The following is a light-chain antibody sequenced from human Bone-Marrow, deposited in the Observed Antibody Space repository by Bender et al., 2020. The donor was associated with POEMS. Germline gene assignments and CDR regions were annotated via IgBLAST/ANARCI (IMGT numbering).Light chain of an antibody. CDR2: EVT. CDR1: SSDVGGYKY. Sequence: QSALTQPPSASGSPGQSVTISCTGTSSDVGGYKYVSWYQHHPDKAPKLIIFEVTKRPSGVSNRFSGSKSGSTASLTISGLQAEDEADYFCCSYAGNRPLVFGGGTKLTVL. V-gene: IGLV2-8*01. CDR3: CSYAGNRPLV. J-gene: IGLJ3*02.